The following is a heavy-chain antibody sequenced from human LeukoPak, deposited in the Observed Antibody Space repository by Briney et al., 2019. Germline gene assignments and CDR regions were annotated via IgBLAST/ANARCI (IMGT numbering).Heavy chain of an antibody. CDR2: ISSSSSTI. CDR3: ARDRGGSYSAIDY. J-gene: IGHJ4*02. Sequence: GGSLRLSCAASGFTFSSYSMNWVRQAPGKGLEWVSYISSSSSTIYYADSVKGRFTISRDNAKNSLYLQMNSLRAEDTAVYYCARDRGGSYSAIDYWGQGTLVTVSS. V-gene: IGHV3-48*04. CDR1: GFTFSSYS. D-gene: IGHD1-26*01.